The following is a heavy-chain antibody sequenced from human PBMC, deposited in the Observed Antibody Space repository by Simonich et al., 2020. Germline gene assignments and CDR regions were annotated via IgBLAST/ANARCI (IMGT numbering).Heavy chain of an antibody. J-gene: IGHJ4*02. CDR3: ARDYDILTGYYTFDY. D-gene: IGHD3-9*01. CDR1: VFSLSIARMG. V-gene: IGHV2-26*02. Sequence: QVTLKESGPVLVKPTETLTLTCTVSVFSLSIARMGVSWIRQPPGKALEWLAHIFSNDEKSYSTSRKSRLTISKDTSKSQVVLTMTNIDPVDTATYYCARDYDILTGYYTFDYWGQGTLVTVSS. CDR2: IFSNDEK.